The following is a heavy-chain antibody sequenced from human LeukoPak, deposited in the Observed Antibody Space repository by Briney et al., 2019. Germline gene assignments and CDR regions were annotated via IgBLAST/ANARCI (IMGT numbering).Heavy chain of an antibody. D-gene: IGHD6-6*01. CDR1: EFSVGSNY. CDR3: ARDFSSSYYFDY. J-gene: IGHJ4*02. Sequence: GGSLRLSCAASEFSVGSNYMTWVRQAPGKGLEWVSLIYSGGSTYYADSVKGRFTISRDNSKNTLYLQMNSLRAEDTAVYYCARDFSSSYYFDYWGQGTLVTVSS. CDR2: IYSGGST. V-gene: IGHV3-66*01.